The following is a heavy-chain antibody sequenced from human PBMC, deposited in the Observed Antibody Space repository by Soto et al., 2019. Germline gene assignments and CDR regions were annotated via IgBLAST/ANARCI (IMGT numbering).Heavy chain of an antibody. CDR1: AFSSSHYA. CDR3: ARAGYCSGGRCYSPYYYYYGMDV. CDR2: ISYDGNIK. Sequence: TGGSLRLSCGASAFSSSHYAMHWVRQVPGKGLECVAVISYDGNIKRYADSVKGRFTISRDNSENTLYLQMNSLSPEDTAVYYCARAGYCSGGRCYSPYYYYYGMDVWGQGTTVTVSS. J-gene: IGHJ6*02. D-gene: IGHD2-15*01. V-gene: IGHV3-30-3*01.